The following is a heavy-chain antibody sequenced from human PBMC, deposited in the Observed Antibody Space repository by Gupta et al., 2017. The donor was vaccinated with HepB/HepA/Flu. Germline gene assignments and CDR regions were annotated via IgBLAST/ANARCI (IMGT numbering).Heavy chain of an antibody. CDR1: GGSFIDYY. CDR2: IEHSGDT. Sequence: QVQLQQWGAGLLKPSETLSLTCAVYGGSFIDYYWSRIRQSPGQGLEWIGDIEHSGDTNPDPSLKSRMTMSVDPSKNQFSLGLSSVTAADTAVYYCARLVVAGGDSLSYYMDVWGKGTTVTVSS. CDR3: ARLVVAGGDSLSYYMDV. V-gene: IGHV4-34*01. J-gene: IGHJ6*03. D-gene: IGHD4-17*01.